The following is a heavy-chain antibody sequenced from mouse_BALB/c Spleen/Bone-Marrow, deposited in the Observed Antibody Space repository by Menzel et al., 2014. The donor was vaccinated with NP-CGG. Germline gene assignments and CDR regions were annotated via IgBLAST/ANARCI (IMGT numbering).Heavy chain of an antibody. CDR3: ARLNYYGNLFV. CDR2: INPDSSTK. V-gene: IGHV4-1*02. J-gene: IGHJ1*01. Sequence: EVQLQESGGGLVQPGGSLKLSCAASGFDFXRYWMSWVRQAPGKGLEWIGEINPDSSTKNYTPSLKDKFIISRDNAKNTLYLQMSKVRSEDTALYYCARLNYYGNLFVWGAGTTVTVSS. CDR1: GFDFXRYW. D-gene: IGHD1-1*01.